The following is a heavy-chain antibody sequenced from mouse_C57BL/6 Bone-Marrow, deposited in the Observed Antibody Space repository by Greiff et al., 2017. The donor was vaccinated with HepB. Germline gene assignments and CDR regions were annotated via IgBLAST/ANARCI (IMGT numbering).Heavy chain of an antibody. CDR1: GFNIKDYY. Sequence: VQLQQSGAELVRPGASVKLSCTASGFNIKDYYMHWVKQRPEQGLEWIGRIDPEDGDTEYAPKFQGKATMTADTSSNTAYLQLSSLTSEDTAVYYGTSTEVDTDYDMEYWGKGTRVNVSS. D-gene: IGHD1-1*01. CDR2: IDPEDGDT. CDR3: TSTEVDTDYDMEY. V-gene: IGHV14-1*01. J-gene: IGHJ4*01.